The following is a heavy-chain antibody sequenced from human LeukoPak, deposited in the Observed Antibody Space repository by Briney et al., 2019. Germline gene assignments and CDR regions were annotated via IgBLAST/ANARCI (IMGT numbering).Heavy chain of an antibody. J-gene: IGHJ4*02. CDR2: KKEDGSEK. CDR3: ARMYGDYVDY. D-gene: IGHD4-17*01. V-gene: IGHV3-7*01. CDR1: GFTFTIYR. Sequence: AGSLRLSCAASGFTFTIYRMSWVRQAPGKGLEWVANKKEDGSEKYYVDSVKGRFTISRDNAKNSLYLQMNSLRAEDTAIYYCARMYGDYVDYWGQGTLVTVSS.